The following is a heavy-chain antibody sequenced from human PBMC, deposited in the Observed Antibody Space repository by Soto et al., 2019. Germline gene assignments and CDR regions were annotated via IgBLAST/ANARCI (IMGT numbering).Heavy chain of an antibody. V-gene: IGHV3-21*01. D-gene: IGHD6-6*01. CDR1: GFTFSSYN. CDR2: ISSSGFSI. Sequence: GGSLRLSCAASGFTFSSYNMNWVRQAPGKGLEWVSSISSSGFSINYADSVKGRFSISRDNAQNSLHLQMNNLRAEDTAVYYCARNESSNFYGMDVWGQGTTVTVS. J-gene: IGHJ6*02. CDR3: ARNESSNFYGMDV.